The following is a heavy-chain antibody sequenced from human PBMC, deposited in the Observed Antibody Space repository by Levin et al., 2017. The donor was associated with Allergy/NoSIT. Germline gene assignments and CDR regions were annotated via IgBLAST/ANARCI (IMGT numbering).Heavy chain of an antibody. CDR3: ARANGWELLLPFDY. CDR1: GFTFSSYA. V-gene: IGHV3-30-3*01. Sequence: PGGSLRLSCAASGFTFSSYAMHWVRQAPGKGLEWVAVISYDGSNKYYADSVKGRFTISRDNSKNTLYLQMNSLRAEDTAVYYCARANGWELLLPFDYWGQGTLVTVSS. CDR2: ISYDGSNK. J-gene: IGHJ4*02. D-gene: IGHD1-26*01.